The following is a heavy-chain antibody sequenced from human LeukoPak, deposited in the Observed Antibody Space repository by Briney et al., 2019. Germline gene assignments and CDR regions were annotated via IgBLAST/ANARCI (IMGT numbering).Heavy chain of an antibody. J-gene: IGHJ3*02. D-gene: IGHD5/OR15-5a*01. Sequence: KPSETLSPTCTVSGGSISTYYWSWIRQSPGKGLEWIGSVYYSGSTNYSPSLKSRVRISVDTSKNQFSLELSSVTAADTAVDYCAVNSTKHTFDIWGQGTMVTVSS. CDR3: AVNSTKHTFDI. V-gene: IGHV4-59*08. CDR2: VYYSGST. CDR1: GGSISTYY.